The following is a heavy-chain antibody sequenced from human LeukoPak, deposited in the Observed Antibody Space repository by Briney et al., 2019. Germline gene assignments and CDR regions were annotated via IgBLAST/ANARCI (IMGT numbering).Heavy chain of an antibody. CDR1: GGSVSSGSYY. D-gene: IGHD3-10*01. V-gene: IGHV4-61*01. CDR3: ARNRGWDSFDI. CDR2: IYYTGST. J-gene: IGHJ3*02. Sequence: PSETLSLTCTVSGGSVSSGSYYWSCIRQPPGKGLEWIGYIYYTGSTNYNPSLKSRVTISVDTSKNQFSLRLSSVTAADTAVYYCARNRGWDSFDIWGQGTMVTVSS.